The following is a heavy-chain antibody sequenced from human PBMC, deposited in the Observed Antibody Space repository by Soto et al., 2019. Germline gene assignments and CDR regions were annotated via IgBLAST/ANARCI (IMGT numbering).Heavy chain of an antibody. D-gene: IGHD6-13*01. J-gene: IGHJ6*02. V-gene: IGHV1-18*01. CDR2: ISAYNGNT. CDR1: GYTFTSYG. CDR3: ARDPYSSSWYDTYGMDV. Sequence: RASVKVSCKASGYTFTSYGISWVRQAPGQGLEWMGWISAYNGNTNYAQKLQGRVTMTTDTSTSTAYMELRSLRSDDTAVYYCARDPYSSSWYDTYGMDVRGQGTTVTVSS.